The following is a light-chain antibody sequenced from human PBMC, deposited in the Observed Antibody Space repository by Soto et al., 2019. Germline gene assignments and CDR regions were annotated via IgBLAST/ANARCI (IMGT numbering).Light chain of an antibody. CDR1: QSISSY. V-gene: IGKV1-39*01. Sequence: DIQMTQSPSSLSASVGDRVTITCRASQSISSYLNWYQQKPGKAPKLLIYAASSLQRGVPSRFSGRGAGTNFTLTISSLQPEDFATYYCQQSYSSPRFTFGPGTKVDIK. CDR2: AAS. CDR3: QQSYSSPRFT. J-gene: IGKJ3*01.